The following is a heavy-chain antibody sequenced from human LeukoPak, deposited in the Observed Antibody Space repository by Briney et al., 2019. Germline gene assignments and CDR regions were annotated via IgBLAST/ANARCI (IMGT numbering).Heavy chain of an antibody. Sequence: SETLSLTCSVSGGSISSYYWSWIRQPPGKGLEWIGYIYYSGSTNYNPSLKSRVTISVDTSKNQFSLKLSSVTAADTAVYYCARVLSGWFYFDYWGQGALVTVSS. CDR1: GGSISSYY. CDR3: ARVLSGWFYFDY. J-gene: IGHJ4*02. D-gene: IGHD3-10*01. CDR2: IYYSGST. V-gene: IGHV4-59*01.